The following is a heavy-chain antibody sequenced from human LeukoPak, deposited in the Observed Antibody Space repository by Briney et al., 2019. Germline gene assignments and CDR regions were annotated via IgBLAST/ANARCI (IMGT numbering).Heavy chain of an antibody. V-gene: IGHV1-24*01. CDR2: FDPEDGET. CDR1: GYTLTELS. D-gene: IGHD3-10*01. J-gene: IGHJ4*02. CDR3: ATGSEWVGLGPGSHWYYFDY. Sequence: ASVKVSCKVSGYTLTELSMHWVRQAPGKGLEWMGGFDPEDGETIYAQKFQGRVTMTEDTSTDTAYMELSSLRSEDTAVYYCATGSEWVGLGPGSHWYYFDYWGQGTLVTVSS.